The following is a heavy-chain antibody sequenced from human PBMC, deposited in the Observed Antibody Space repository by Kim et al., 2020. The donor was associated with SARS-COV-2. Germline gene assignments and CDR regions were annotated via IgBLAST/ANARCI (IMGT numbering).Heavy chain of an antibody. Sequence: GGSLRLSCAASGFTFNTYGMHWVRQAPGKGLEWVAVISYDGSNKYYADSVKGRFTISRDNSKNTLYLQMNSLRLEDTAVYYCAKSFSGSYFGYDSWGQGTLVTVSS. D-gene: IGHD1-26*01. CDR2: ISYDGSNK. V-gene: IGHV3-30*18. CDR1: GFTFNTYG. CDR3: AKSFSGSYFGYDS. J-gene: IGHJ4*02.